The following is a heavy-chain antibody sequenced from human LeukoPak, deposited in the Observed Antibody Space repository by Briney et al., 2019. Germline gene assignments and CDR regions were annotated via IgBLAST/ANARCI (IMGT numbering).Heavy chain of an antibody. CDR2: IFYSGST. V-gene: IGHV4-34*12. CDR1: GVSFSGYY. D-gene: IGHD3-10*01. CDR3: AKSNGYGLVDI. J-gene: IGHJ3*02. Sequence: SETLSLTCAVYGVSFSGYYWGWVRQPPGKGLEWIGNIFYSGSTYYSPSLKSRVTISLDTSRNQFSLKLNSVTAADTAVYYCAKSNGYGLVDIWGQGTMVTVSS.